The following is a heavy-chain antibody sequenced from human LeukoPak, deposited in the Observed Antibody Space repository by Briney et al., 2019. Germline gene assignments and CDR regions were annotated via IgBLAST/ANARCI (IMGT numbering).Heavy chain of an antibody. CDR3: ARERCSSTSCYSRYYYYVDV. CDR1: GYSISSGYY. CDR2: MYHSGIT. V-gene: IGHV4-38-2*02. J-gene: IGHJ6*03. Sequence: SETLSLTCTVSGYSISSGYYWGWIRQSPGKGLEWIGIMYHSGITHYNPSLKSRLTMSMDTSKNQFSLILSSVTAADTAVYYCARERCSSTSCYSRYYYYVDVWGKGTTVTVSS. D-gene: IGHD2-2*01.